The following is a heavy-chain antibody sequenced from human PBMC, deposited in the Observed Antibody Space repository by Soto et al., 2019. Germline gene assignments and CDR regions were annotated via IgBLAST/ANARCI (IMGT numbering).Heavy chain of an antibody. J-gene: IGHJ5*02. CDR2: IGTAGDT. V-gene: IGHV3-13*01. D-gene: IGHD3-9*01. Sequence: EVQLVESGGGLVQPGGSLRLSCAASGFTFSSYDMHWVRQATGKGLEWVSAIGTAGDTYYPGSVKGRFTISRENAKNSLYLQMNSLRAGDTAVYYCARGQGTYYDILTSYYSGWFDPWGQGTLVTVSS. CDR1: GFTFSSYD. CDR3: ARGQGTYYDILTSYYSGWFDP.